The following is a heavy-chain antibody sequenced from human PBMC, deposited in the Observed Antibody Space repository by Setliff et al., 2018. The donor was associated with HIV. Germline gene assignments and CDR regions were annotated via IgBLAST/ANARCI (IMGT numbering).Heavy chain of an antibody. CDR2: IYHSGST. V-gene: IGHV4-39*01. CDR3: ARQWAERVMDV. D-gene: IGHD1-26*01. Sequence: PSETLSLTCAVSGGSIDSFSYYWGWIRQTPGKELEWIGNIYHSGSTNYNPSLKSRAAISVDRSKRHFFLKLRSVTAADTGVYYCARQWAERVMDVWGNGTTVTVSS. CDR1: GGSIDSFSYY. J-gene: IGHJ6*03.